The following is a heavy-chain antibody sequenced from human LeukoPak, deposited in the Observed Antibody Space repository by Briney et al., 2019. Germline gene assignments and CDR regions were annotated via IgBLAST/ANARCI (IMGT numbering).Heavy chain of an antibody. Sequence: PSETLSLTSTVSGGSVSSGHYYWSWIRQPPGKGLEWIGYMFYIVTTNYNPSLKSRVTISADTSRNQFSLKLSSVTAADTAVYYCARVQFNGDYGSYYLDYWGQGTLVTVSS. D-gene: IGHD4-17*01. V-gene: IGHV4-61*01. J-gene: IGHJ4*02. CDR1: GGSVSSGHYY. CDR2: MFYIVTT. CDR3: ARVQFNGDYGSYYLDY.